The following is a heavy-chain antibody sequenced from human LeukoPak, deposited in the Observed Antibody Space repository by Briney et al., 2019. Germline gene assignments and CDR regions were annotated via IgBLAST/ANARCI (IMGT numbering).Heavy chain of an antibody. Sequence: GGSLRLSCAASGFTFSSYSMNWVRQAAGKGLEWVSYISSSSSTIYYADSVKGRFTISRDNAKNTLYLQMNSLRAEDTAVYYCAKGTGSLRLGELSPFDYWGQGTLVTVSS. D-gene: IGHD3-16*02. CDR3: AKGTGSLRLGELSPFDY. J-gene: IGHJ4*02. CDR2: ISSSSSTI. CDR1: GFTFSSYS. V-gene: IGHV3-48*01.